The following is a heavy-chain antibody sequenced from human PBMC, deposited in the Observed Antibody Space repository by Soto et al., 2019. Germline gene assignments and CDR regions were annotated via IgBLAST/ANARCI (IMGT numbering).Heavy chain of an antibody. CDR1: GFTFSNFA. J-gene: IGHJ4*02. CDR3: AEGGFYDGFDY. Sequence: VQLLESGGGLVQPGGSLRLSCAASGFTFSNFAMSWVRQAPGKGLEWVSSITSSSDRTFYAASVKGRFTISRENFKNTVFLQMNSLRAEDTAVYYCAEGGFYDGFDYWGQGTLVTVSS. V-gene: IGHV3-23*01. D-gene: IGHD5-12*01. CDR2: ITSSSDRT.